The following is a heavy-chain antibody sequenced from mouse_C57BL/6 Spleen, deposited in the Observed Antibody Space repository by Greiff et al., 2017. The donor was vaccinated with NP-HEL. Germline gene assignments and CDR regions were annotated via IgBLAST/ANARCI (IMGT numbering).Heavy chain of an antibody. CDR3: ARGDYDALDY. Sequence: VQLQQSGPELVKPGASVKISCKASGYAFSSSWMNWVKQRPGKGLEWIGRIYPGDGDTNYNGKFKGKATLTADKSSSTAYMQLSSLTSEDSAVYFCARGDYDALDYWGQGTTLTVSS. CDR2: IYPGDGDT. J-gene: IGHJ2*01. V-gene: IGHV1-82*01. D-gene: IGHD2-4*01. CDR1: GYAFSSSW.